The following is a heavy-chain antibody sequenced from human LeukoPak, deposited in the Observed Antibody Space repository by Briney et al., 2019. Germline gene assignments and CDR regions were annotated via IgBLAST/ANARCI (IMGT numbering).Heavy chain of an antibody. CDR1: GFTFSSYA. D-gene: IGHD1-26*01. Sequence: PGGSLRLSCTASGFTFSSYAMSWVRQAPGKGLEWVSALSHSAYTTYYAGSVKGRFTISRDNSKNTLYLQMNSLRAEDTAVYYCARDPYSGTYGNTYYYYMDVWGKGTTVTISS. J-gene: IGHJ6*03. CDR3: ARDPYSGTYGNTYYYYMDV. V-gene: IGHV3-23*01. CDR2: LSHSAYTT.